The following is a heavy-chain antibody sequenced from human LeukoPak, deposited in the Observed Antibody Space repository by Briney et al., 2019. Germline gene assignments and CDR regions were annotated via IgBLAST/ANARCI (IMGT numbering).Heavy chain of an antibody. V-gene: IGHV1-8*02. CDR1: GYTFTGYY. J-gene: IGHJ4*02. Sequence: ASVKVSCKASGYTFTGYYMHWVRQAPGQGLEWMGWMNPNSGNTGYAQKFQGRVTMTRNTSISTAYMELSSLRSEDTAVYYCARGKYSGYEYYFDYWGQGTLVTVSS. CDR2: MNPNSGNT. CDR3: ARGKYSGYEYYFDY. D-gene: IGHD5-12*01.